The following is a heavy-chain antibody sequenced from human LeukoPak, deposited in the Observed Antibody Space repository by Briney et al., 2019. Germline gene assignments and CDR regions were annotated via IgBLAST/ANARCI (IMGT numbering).Heavy chain of an antibody. CDR3: AKDIARYYYYYGTDV. CDR2: ISWNSGSI. Sequence: GRSLRLSCAASGFTFDDYAMHWVRQAPGKGLEWVPGISWNSGSIGYADSVKGRFTISRDNAKNSLYLQMNSLRAEDTALYYCAKDIARYYYYYGTDVWGQGTTVTVSS. V-gene: IGHV3-9*01. CDR1: GFTFDDYA. J-gene: IGHJ6*02.